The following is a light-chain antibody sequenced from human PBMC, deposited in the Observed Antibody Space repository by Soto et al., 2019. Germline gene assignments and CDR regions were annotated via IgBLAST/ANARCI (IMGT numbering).Light chain of an antibody. CDR3: QQYNNWPRT. Sequence: IVMTQYPATLSVSPGERSTLSCMASQSVSSNLAWYQQKPGQAPRLLIYGASTRATGITARFSGSGSGTEFTLTISSLQSEDFAVYYCQQYNNWPRTFGQGTQVDIK. CDR1: QSVSSN. J-gene: IGKJ1*01. CDR2: GAS. V-gene: IGKV3-15*01.